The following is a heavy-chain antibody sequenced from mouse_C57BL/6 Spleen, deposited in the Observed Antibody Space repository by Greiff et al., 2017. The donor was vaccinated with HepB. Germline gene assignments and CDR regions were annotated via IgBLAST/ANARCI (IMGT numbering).Heavy chain of an antibody. V-gene: IGHV5-6*01. CDR1: GFTFSSYG. CDR3: ARPSTMGTTGYFDV. D-gene: IGHD2-2*01. Sequence: EVQRVESGGDLVKPGGSLKLSCAASGFTFSSYGMSWVRQTPDKRLEWVATISSGGSYTYYPDSVKGRFTISRDNAKNTLYLQMSSRKSEDTAMYYCARPSTMGTTGYFDVWGTGTTVTVSS. CDR2: ISSGGSYT. J-gene: IGHJ1*03.